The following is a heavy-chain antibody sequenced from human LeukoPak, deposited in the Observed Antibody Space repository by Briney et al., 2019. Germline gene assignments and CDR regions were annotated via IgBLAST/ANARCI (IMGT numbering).Heavy chain of an antibody. V-gene: IGHV3-23*01. CDR1: GFTFRNYA. CDR2: IVGNGVST. D-gene: IGHD3-9*01. Sequence: PGASLRLSCAASGFTFRNYAMSWVRQAPGKGLEWVSAIVGNGVSTYYADSVQGRFTISRDNSKNTLYLQMNSLRAEDTALYYCTKWGDYDGPTGYYDSDYWGQGTLVTVSS. CDR3: TKWGDYDGPTGYYDSDY. J-gene: IGHJ4*02.